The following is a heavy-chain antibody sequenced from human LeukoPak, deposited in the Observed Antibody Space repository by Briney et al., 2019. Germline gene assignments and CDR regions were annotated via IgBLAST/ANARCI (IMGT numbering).Heavy chain of an antibody. Sequence: ASVKVSCKASGYTFTGYYTHWVRQAPGQGLEWMGWINPNSGDTNYAQKFQGRVTMTRDTSISTAYMELSRLRSDDTAVYYCARQVDYDQFDYWGQGTLVTVSS. D-gene: IGHD4/OR15-4a*01. J-gene: IGHJ4*02. CDR2: INPNSGDT. CDR1: GYTFTGYY. V-gene: IGHV1-2*02. CDR3: ARQVDYDQFDY.